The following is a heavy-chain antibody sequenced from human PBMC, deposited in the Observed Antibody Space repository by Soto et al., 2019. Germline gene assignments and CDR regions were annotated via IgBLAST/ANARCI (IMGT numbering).Heavy chain of an antibody. D-gene: IGHD3-22*01. Sequence: ASVKVSCKASGYTFTSYAMHWVRQAPGQRLEWMGWINAGNGNTKYSQKFQGRVTITRDTSASTSYMELSSLRSEDTAVYYCAKDYYDSSGYYPPALLFDYWGQGTLVTVSS. V-gene: IGHV1-3*01. CDR1: GYTFTSYA. J-gene: IGHJ4*02. CDR2: INAGNGNT. CDR3: AKDYYDSSGYYPPALLFDY.